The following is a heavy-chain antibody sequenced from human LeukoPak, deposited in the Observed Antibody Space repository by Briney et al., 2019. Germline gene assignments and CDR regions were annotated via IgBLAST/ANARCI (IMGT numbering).Heavy chain of an antibody. V-gene: IGHV5-51*01. CDR1: GYSFTSYW. CDR3: ARQQYYYDSSGYYYPFDY. CDR2: IYPGDSDT. J-gene: IGHJ4*02. D-gene: IGHD3-22*01. Sequence: GESLKISCKGSGYSFTSYWIGWVRQMPGKGLEWMGIIYPGDSDTRYSPSFQGQVTISADKSISTAYLQWSSLKASDTAMYYCARQQYYYDSSGYYYPFDYWGQGTLVTVSP.